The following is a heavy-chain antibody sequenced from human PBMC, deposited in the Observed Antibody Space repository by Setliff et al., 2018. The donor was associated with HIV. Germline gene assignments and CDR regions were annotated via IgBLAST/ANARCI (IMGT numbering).Heavy chain of an antibody. Sequence: PGGSLRLSCAGSGFTFSNYVMNWVRLAPGKGLEWVSCISSSSGSTIYYADSVKGRFTVSRDNAKNSLYLQMNSLRAEDTAVYYCAKDRSGSYSFARDWGQGTLVTVSS. V-gene: IGHV3-48*03. D-gene: IGHD1-26*01. CDR1: GFTFSNYV. CDR2: ISSSSGSTI. J-gene: IGHJ4*02. CDR3: AKDRSGSYSFARD.